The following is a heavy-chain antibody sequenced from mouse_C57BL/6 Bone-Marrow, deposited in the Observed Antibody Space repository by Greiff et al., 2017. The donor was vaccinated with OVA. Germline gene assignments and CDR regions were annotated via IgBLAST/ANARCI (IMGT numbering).Heavy chain of an antibody. CDR2: IDPSDSYT. J-gene: IGHJ1*03. D-gene: IGHD1-1*01. Sequence: QVHVKQPGAELVKPGASVKLSCKASGFTFTSYWMQWVKQRPGQGLEWIGEIDPSDSYTNYNQQFKGKATFTVATSSNTAYMQLSSRTAEDSAIYYCARWGDYYGSSAHWYFDVWGTGTTVTVSS. CDR3: ARWGDYYGSSAHWYFDV. CDR1: GFTFTSYW. V-gene: IGHV1-50*01.